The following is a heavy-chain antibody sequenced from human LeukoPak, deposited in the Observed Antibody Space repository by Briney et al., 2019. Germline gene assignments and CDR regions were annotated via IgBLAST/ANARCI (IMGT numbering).Heavy chain of an antibody. CDR2: IYTSGST. Sequence: PSETLSLTCTVSGGSISSYYWSWIRQPAGKGLEWIGRIYTSGSTYYNPSLKSRVTISVDTSKNQFSLKLSSVTAADTAVYYCASELGEGAVAPFHWGQGTLVTVSS. J-gene: IGHJ4*02. CDR3: ASELGEGAVAPFH. D-gene: IGHD6-19*01. CDR1: GGSISSYY. V-gene: IGHV4-4*07.